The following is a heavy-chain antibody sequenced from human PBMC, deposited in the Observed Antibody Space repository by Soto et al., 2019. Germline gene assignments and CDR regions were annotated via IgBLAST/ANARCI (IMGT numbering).Heavy chain of an antibody. J-gene: IGHJ4*02. Sequence: PGGSITLSRVPSGFTFRTFEVNWVRQAQGKGLEWVSYISSSGSPIYYAESVKGRFTISRDNAKNSLFLQMDSLRAEDTAVYYCARAHYYDNTGPPPVGGQETLVTVSS. D-gene: IGHD3-22*01. CDR3: ARAHYYDNTGPPPV. V-gene: IGHV3-48*03. CDR1: GFTFRTFE. CDR2: ISSSGSPI.